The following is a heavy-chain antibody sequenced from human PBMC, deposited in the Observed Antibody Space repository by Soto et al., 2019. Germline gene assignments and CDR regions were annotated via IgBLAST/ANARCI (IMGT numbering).Heavy chain of an antibody. CDR2: IYTSGST. J-gene: IGHJ6*02. CDR1: GGSISSYY. Sequence: SETLSLTCTVSGGSISSYYWSWIRQPAGKXLEWIGRIYTSGSTNYNPSLKSRVTMSVDTSKNQFSLKLSSVTAADTAVYYCARGYSSGWYSYYYYGMDVWGQGSTVTVYS. CDR3: ARGYSSGWYSYYYYGMDV. D-gene: IGHD6-19*01. V-gene: IGHV4-4*07.